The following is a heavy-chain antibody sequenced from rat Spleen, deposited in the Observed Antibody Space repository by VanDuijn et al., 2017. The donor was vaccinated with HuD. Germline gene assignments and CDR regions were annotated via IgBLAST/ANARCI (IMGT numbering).Heavy chain of an antibody. Sequence: EVQVVESGGGLVQPGRSLKLSCAASGFTFSDYYMAWVRQAPKKGLEWVASISHEGSSPEYGNAVKGRFTISRDNAQNTLYLQMNSLRSEDTATYYCTRGGSEGFDYWGQGVMVTVSS. V-gene: IGHV5-22*01. CDR3: TRGGSEGFDY. CDR2: ISHEGSSP. CDR1: GFTFSDYY. D-gene: IGHD1-11*01. J-gene: IGHJ2*01.